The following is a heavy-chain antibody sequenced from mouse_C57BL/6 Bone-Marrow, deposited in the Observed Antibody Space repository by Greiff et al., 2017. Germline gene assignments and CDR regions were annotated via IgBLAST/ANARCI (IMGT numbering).Heavy chain of an antibody. CDR1: GFTFSDYY. V-gene: IGHV5-12*01. CDR2: ISNGGGSN. Sequence: EVMLVESGGGLVQPGGSLKLSCAASGFTFSDYYMYWVRQTPEKRLEWVAYISNGGGSNYYPDTVKGRFTISRDNAKNTLYLQMSRLKSEDTAMYYCARQDEGRFAYWGQGTLVTVSA. J-gene: IGHJ3*01. CDR3: ARQDEGRFAY.